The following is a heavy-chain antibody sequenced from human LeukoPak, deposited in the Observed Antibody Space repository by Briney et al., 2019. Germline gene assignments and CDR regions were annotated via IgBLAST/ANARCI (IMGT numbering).Heavy chain of an antibody. CDR2: INHSGST. Sequence: XETLSLTCAVYGGSFSGYYWSWIRQPPGKGLEWIGEINHSGSTNYNPSLKSRVTISVDTSKNQFSLKLSSVTAADTAVYYCARGRYSYGNWGQGTLVTVSS. V-gene: IGHV4-34*01. D-gene: IGHD5-18*01. CDR1: GGSFSGYY. J-gene: IGHJ4*02. CDR3: ARGRYSYGN.